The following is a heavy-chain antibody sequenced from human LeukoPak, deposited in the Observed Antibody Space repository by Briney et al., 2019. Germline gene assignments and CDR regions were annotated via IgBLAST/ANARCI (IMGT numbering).Heavy chain of an antibody. CDR2: IYYSGST. D-gene: IGHD6-13*01. V-gene: IGHV4-39*01. Sequence: SETLSLTCTVSGGSISSNSFYRGWIRQPPGKGLEWIGSIYYSGSTYYNPSLKSRVTISVDTSKNQFSLKLNSVTAADTAVYYCARHLNVIIAAADYWGQGTLVTVSS. CDR1: GGSISSNSFY. J-gene: IGHJ4*02. CDR3: ARHLNVIIAAADY.